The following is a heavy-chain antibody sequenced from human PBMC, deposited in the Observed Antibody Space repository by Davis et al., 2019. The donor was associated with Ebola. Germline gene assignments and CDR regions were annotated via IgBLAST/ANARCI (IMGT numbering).Heavy chain of an antibody. CDR3: AKDLAGWVEAAAAS. D-gene: IGHD6-13*01. V-gene: IGHV3-53*01. CDR2: IYSGGST. CDR1: GFTVSSNY. J-gene: IGHJ4*02. Sequence: GESLKISCAASGFTVSSNYMSWVRQAPGKGLEWVSVIYSGGSTYYADSVKGRFTISRDNSKNTLYLQMNSLRAEDTAVYYCAKDLAGWVEAAAASWGQGTLVTVSS.